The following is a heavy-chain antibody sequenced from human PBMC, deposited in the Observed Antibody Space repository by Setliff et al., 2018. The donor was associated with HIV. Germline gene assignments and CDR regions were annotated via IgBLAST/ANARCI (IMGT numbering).Heavy chain of an antibody. CDR2: FYYTGST. V-gene: IGHV4-59*11. D-gene: IGHD2-2*02. CDR3: ARHTVFVRYFDH. J-gene: IGHJ4*02. Sequence: SETLSLTCSVSAASIRSHYWSWIRQSPGKGLEWIGNFYYTGSTDYNPSFKSRVTISLDKSNNQISLNLSSATAADTAVYYCARHTVFVRYFDHWGQGMLVTVSS. CDR1: AASIRSHY.